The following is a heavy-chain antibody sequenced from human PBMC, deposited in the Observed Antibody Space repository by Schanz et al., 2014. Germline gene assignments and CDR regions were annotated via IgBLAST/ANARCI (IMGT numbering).Heavy chain of an antibody. V-gene: IGHV1-18*03. CDR3: ARDRRFFDRDDLYYFDS. CDR1: GYTFTSYG. CDR2: ISAYNHNK. J-gene: IGHJ4*02. D-gene: IGHD3-3*01. Sequence: QVQLVQSGAEVKKPGASVKVSCKASGYTFTSYGISWVRQAPGQGLEWMGWISAYNHNKEYDQKFQGRVTMTTDTSTSTAYMALTDLRSDDMAVYYCARDRRFFDRDDLYYFDSWGQGTLVTVSS.